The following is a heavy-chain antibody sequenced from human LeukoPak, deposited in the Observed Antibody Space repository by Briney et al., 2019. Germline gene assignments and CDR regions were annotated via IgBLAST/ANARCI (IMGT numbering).Heavy chain of an antibody. CDR1: GFTFSSYA. D-gene: IGHD3-9*01. Sequence: GGSLRLSCAPSGFTFSSYAMSWVRQAPGKGLEWVSGIGASGGSTYYADSVKGRFTISRDNSRNTLYLQMNSLRTEDTAVYYCAKAEGYDTLTGLDYWGQGTLVTVSS. CDR3: AKAEGYDTLTGLDY. CDR2: IGASGGST. V-gene: IGHV3-23*01. J-gene: IGHJ4*02.